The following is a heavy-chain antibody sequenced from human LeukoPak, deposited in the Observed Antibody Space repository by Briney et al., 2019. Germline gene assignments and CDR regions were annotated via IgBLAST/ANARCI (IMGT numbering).Heavy chain of an antibody. V-gene: IGHV3-33*08. CDR2: IYYDGSNI. CDR1: GFTFSTYA. Sequence: LPGGSLRLSCAASGFTFSTYAMHWVRQAPGKGLEWVAFIYYDGSNIYYADYVKGRFTISRDISKNTLYLQMDSLRAEDTAVYYCARGIITAIDVWGQGTTVTVSS. J-gene: IGHJ6*02. D-gene: IGHD1-14*01. CDR3: ARGIITAIDV.